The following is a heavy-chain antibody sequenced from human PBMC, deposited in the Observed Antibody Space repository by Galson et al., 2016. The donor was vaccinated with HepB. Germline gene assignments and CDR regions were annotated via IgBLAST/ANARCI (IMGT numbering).Heavy chain of an antibody. Sequence: SCKASGGTFSSSALSWVRQAPGQGPEWMGTIIPIFGTTNYAQRFQGRVTITADESTSTAFMDLSSLRSQDTAVYYCARVYSSTWYEGFDIWGQGTMVTVTS. CDR3: ARVYSSTWYEGFDI. CDR1: GGTFSSSA. CDR2: IIPIFGTT. J-gene: IGHJ3*02. V-gene: IGHV1-69*15. D-gene: IGHD6-13*01.